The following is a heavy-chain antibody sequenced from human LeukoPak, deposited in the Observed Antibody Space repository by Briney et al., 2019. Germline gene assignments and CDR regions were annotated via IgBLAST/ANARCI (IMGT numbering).Heavy chain of an antibody. J-gene: IGHJ4*02. CDR1: GGTFSSYA. V-gene: IGHV1-69*13. D-gene: IGHD6-13*01. CDR3: ARAAGSWADRDYFDY. Sequence: ASVKVSCKASGGTFSSYAISWVRQAPGQGLEWMGGIIPIFGTANYAQKFQGRVTITADESTSTAYMELSGLRSEDTAVYYCARAAGSWADRDYFDYWGQGTLVTVS. CDR2: IIPIFGTA.